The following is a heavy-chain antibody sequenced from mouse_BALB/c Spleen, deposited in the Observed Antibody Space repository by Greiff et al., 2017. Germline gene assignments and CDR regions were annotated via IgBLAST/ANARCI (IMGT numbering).Heavy chain of an antibody. Sequence: LVESGAELAKPGASVKMSCKASGYTFTSYWMHWVKQRPGQGLEWIGYINPSTGYTEYNQKFKDKATLTADKSSSTAYMQLSSLTSEDSAVYYCARSDYEGWFAYWGQGTLVTVSA. CDR1: GYTFTSYW. CDR3: ARSDYEGWFAY. D-gene: IGHD2-4*01. J-gene: IGHJ3*01. V-gene: IGHV1-7*01. CDR2: INPSTGYT.